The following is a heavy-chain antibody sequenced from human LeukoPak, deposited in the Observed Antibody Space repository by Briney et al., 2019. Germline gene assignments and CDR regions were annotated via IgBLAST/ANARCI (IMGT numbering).Heavy chain of an antibody. V-gene: IGHV3-15*01. CDR2: IKSKTDGGTT. CDR3: TTVYYDFWSGYPPLFDY. CDR1: GFTFSNAW. J-gene: IGHJ4*02. D-gene: IGHD3-3*01. Sequence: GGSLRLSCAASGFTFSNAWMSWVRQAPGKGLEWVGRIKSKTDGGTTDYAAPVKGRSTISRDDAKNTLYMQMNSLKTEDTAVYYCTTVYYDFWSGYPPLFDYWGQGTLVTVSS.